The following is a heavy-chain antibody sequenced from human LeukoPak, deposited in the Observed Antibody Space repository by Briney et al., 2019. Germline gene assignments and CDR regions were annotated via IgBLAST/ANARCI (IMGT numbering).Heavy chain of an antibody. CDR1: GYTFTSYG. D-gene: IGHD2-15*01. CDR3: ARESGYCSGGSCAGWFDP. J-gene: IGHJ5*02. CDR2: IIPIFGTA. V-gene: IGHV1-69*13. Sequence: GASVKVSCKASGYTFTSYGISWVRQAPGQGLEWMGWIIPIFGTANYAQKFQGRVTITADESTSTAYMELSSLRSEDTAVYYCARESGYCSGGSCAGWFDPWGQGTLVTVSS.